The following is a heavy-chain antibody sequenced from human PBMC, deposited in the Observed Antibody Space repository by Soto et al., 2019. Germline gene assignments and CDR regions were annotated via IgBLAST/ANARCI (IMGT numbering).Heavy chain of an antibody. CDR1: GFSFSTNV. Sequence: QVQLVESGGDVVQPGTSLRLSCAASGFSFSTNVLHWVRQAPGKGLEWVAVMSPSGAEKYYTDSLKGRFTISRDNSKNTLYLEMNSLTVEDTAVYYCALDNIPGAPDYFDYWGQGTLVTVSS. CDR3: ALDNIPGAPDYFDY. D-gene: IGHD1-20*01. J-gene: IGHJ4*02. CDR2: MSPSGAEK. V-gene: IGHV3-30-3*01.